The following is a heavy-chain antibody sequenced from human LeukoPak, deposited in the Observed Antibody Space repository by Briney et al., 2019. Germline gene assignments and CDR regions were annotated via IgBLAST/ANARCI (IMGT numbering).Heavy chain of an antibody. CDR3: ARDPGLMGDY. CDR2: INPNSGGT. CDR1: GYTFTRYY. D-gene: IGHD2-8*01. J-gene: IGHJ4*02. V-gene: IGHV1-2*06. Sequence: ASVKVSYKASGYTFTRYYMHWVRQAPGQGLEWMGRINPNSGGTNYAQKFQGRVTMTRDTSISTAYMELSRLRSADTAVYYCARDPGLMGDYWGQRTLVTVSS.